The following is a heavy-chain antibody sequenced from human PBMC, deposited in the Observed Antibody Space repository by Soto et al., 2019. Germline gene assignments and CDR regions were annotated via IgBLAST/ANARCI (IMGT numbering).Heavy chain of an antibody. V-gene: IGHV1-8*01. CDR2: MNPNSGNT. Sequence: ASVKVSCKASGYTFTSYDINWVRQATGQGLEWMGWMNPNSGNTGYAQKFQGRVTMTRNTSISTAYMELSSLRSEDTAAYYCARGHRFNVLLWFGELLPNWFDPWGQGTLVTVSS. J-gene: IGHJ5*02. D-gene: IGHD3-10*01. CDR1: GYTFTSYD. CDR3: ARGHRFNVLLWFGELLPNWFDP.